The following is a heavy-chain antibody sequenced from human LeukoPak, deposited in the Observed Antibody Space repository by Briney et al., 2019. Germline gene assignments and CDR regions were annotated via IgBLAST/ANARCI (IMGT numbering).Heavy chain of an antibody. CDR3: ARTYIAVAGKSDYFDY. Sequence: SVKVSCKASGGTFSSYAIGWVRQAPGQGLEWMGGIIPIFGTANYAQKFQGRVTITADKSTSTAYMELSSLRSEDTAVYYCARTYIAVAGKSDYFDYWGQGTLVTVSS. CDR1: GGTFSSYA. CDR2: IIPIFGTA. V-gene: IGHV1-69*06. D-gene: IGHD6-19*01. J-gene: IGHJ4*02.